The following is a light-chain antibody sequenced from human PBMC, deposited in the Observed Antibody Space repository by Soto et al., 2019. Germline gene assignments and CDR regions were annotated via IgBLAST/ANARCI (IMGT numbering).Light chain of an antibody. CDR3: SSYTTTSALV. CDR2: EVS. CDR1: SSDVGGYDY. Sequence: QSVLTQPASVSRSPGQSITISCTGTSSDVGGYDYVSWYQHHPGKVPKLIIYEVSKRPSGVSHRFSGSKSGNTASLTISGLQTEDEADYYCSSYTTTSALVFGGGTKLTVL. J-gene: IGLJ2*01. V-gene: IGLV2-14*01.